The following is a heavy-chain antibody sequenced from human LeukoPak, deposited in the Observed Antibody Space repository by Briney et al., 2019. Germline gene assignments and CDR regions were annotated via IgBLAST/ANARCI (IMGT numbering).Heavy chain of an antibody. V-gene: IGHV3-48*01. D-gene: IGHD3-10*01. CDR3: AKDPLLDYGSGRFYYYFYMDV. Sequence: GGSLRLSCAASGFTFSSYSMNWVRQAPGKGLEWVSYISSSSSTIYYADSVKGRFTISRDNAKNSLYLQMNSLRAEDTAVYYCAKDPLLDYGSGRFYYYFYMDVWGKGTTVTVSS. J-gene: IGHJ6*03. CDR1: GFTFSSYS. CDR2: ISSSSSTI.